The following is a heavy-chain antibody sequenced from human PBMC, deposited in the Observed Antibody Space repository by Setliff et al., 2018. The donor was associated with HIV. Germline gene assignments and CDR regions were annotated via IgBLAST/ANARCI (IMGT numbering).Heavy chain of an antibody. V-gene: IGHV3-74*03. Sequence: GESLKISCAASGFTLSGYWMHWFRQVPGKGLLWVSRISTDGTNIKYADSVKGRFTISRDNAKESLYLQMSSLRAEDTAVYYCARTLLRTNVLYGVLSNWFYPWGQGTLVTVSS. CDR3: ARTLLRTNVLYGVLSNWFYP. J-gene: IGHJ5*02. CDR2: ISTDGTNI. D-gene: IGHD2-8*01. CDR1: GFTLSGYW.